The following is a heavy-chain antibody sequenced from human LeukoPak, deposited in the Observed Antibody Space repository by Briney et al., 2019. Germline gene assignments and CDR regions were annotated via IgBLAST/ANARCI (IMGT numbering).Heavy chain of an antibody. CDR2: ITGSGGST. Sequence: GGSLRLSCAASGSTFTFYAMSWVRQAPGKGLEWVSAITGSGGSTYYADSVKGRFTISRDNSKNTLYLQMNSLRAEDTAVYYCAKTGGYCSGGSCPLPQDYFDYWGQGTLVTVSS. J-gene: IGHJ4*02. D-gene: IGHD2-15*01. V-gene: IGHV3-23*01. CDR3: AKTGGYCSGGSCPLPQDYFDY. CDR1: GSTFTFYA.